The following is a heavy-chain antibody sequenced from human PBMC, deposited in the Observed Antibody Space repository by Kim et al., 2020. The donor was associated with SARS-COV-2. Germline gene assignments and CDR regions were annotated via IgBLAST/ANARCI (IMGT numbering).Heavy chain of an antibody. CDR2: IYYSGST. D-gene: IGHD3-22*01. Sequence: SETLSLTCTVSGGSISSSSYYWGWIRQPPGKGLEWIGSIYYSGSTYYNPSLKSRVTISVDTSKNQFSLKLSSVTAADTAVYYCARRLSVRTVYDSSWFDPWGQGTLVTVSS. J-gene: IGHJ5*02. CDR1: GGSISSSSYY. CDR3: ARRLSVRTVYDSSWFDP. V-gene: IGHV4-39*01.